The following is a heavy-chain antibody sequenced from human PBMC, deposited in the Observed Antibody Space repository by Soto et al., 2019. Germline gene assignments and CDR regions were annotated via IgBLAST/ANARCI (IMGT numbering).Heavy chain of an antibody. CDR3: ASQILYYYYMDV. V-gene: IGHV4-59*12. CDR1: GGSISSYY. Sequence: SETLSLTCTVSGGSISSYYWSWIRQPPGKGLEWIGYIYYSGSTNYNPSLKSRVTISVDTSKNQFSLKLSSVTAADTAVYYCASQILYYYYMDVWGKGTTVTVSS. J-gene: IGHJ6*03. CDR2: IYYSGST.